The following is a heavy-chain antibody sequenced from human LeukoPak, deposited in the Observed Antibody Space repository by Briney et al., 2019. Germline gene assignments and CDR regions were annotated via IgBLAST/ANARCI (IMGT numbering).Heavy chain of an antibody. CDR2: IYPGDSDT. CDR3: ARLLRNIAAAVYYFDY. Sequence: GESLKISCKGSGYSFTSYWIGWVRQMPGKGLEWMGIIYPGDSDTRYSPSFQGQVTTSADKSISTAYLQWSSLKASDTAMYYCARLLRNIAAAVYYFDYWGQGTLVTASS. D-gene: IGHD6-13*01. J-gene: IGHJ4*02. V-gene: IGHV5-51*01. CDR1: GYSFTSYW.